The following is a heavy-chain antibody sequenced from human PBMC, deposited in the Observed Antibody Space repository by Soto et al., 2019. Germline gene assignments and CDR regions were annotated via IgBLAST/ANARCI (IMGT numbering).Heavy chain of an antibody. CDR1: GFTFSSYW. V-gene: IGHV3-7*03. J-gene: IGHJ6*02. Sequence: GGSLRLSCAASGFTFSSYWMSWVRQAPGKGLEWVANIKQDGSEKYYVDSVKGRFTISRDNAKNSLYLQMNSLRAEDTAVYYCARELGYCSSTSCSRLYYTLYYGMDVWGQGTTVTVSS. CDR2: IKQDGSEK. CDR3: ARELGYCSSTSCSRLYYTLYYGMDV. D-gene: IGHD2-2*01.